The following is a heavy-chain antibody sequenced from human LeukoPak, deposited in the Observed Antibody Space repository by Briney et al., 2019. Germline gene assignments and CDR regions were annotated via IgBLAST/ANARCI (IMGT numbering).Heavy chain of an antibody. D-gene: IGHD3-3*02. J-gene: IGHJ4*02. CDR3: ARDNTFCLDY. Sequence: PGGSLRLSCAASGFTYNDYWMTWVRQAPGKGLEWVAQIKQDGSDWNYVDSVKGRFTTSRDNAKNSLYLQMTSLRAEDTAVYCCARDNTFCLDYWGQGALVTVSS. CDR1: GFTYNDYW. CDR2: IKQDGSDW. V-gene: IGHV3-7*01.